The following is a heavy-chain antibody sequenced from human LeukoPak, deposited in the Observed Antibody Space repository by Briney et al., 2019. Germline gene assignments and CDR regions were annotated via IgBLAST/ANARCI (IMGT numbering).Heavy chain of an antibody. D-gene: IGHD6-13*01. CDR3: ARQQLACSRWFPGVYFQH. Sequence: SETLSLTCTVSGGSISSSSYYWGWIRQPPGKGLEWIGSIYYSGSTYYNSSLKSRVTISVDTSKTQFSLKLSSVTAADTAGYYCARQQLACSRWFPGVYFQHWGQGTLVTVSS. J-gene: IGHJ1*01. V-gene: IGHV4-39*01. CDR1: GGSISSSSYY. CDR2: IYYSGST.